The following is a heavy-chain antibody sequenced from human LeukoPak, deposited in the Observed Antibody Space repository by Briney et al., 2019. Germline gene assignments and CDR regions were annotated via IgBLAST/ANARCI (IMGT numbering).Heavy chain of an antibody. J-gene: IGHJ6*02. Sequence: SVKVSCKASRGTFSSYAISWVRQAPGQGLEWMGRIIPILGIANYAQKFQGRVTITADKSTSTAYMELSSLRSEDTAVYYCARETSGGYCSSTSCYALPYYGMDVWGQGTTVTVSS. V-gene: IGHV1-69*04. CDR1: RGTFSSYA. D-gene: IGHD2-2*01. CDR2: IIPILGIA. CDR3: ARETSGGYCSSTSCYALPYYGMDV.